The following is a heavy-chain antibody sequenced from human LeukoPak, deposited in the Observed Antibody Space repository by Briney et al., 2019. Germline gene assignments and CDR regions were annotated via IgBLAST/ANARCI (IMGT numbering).Heavy chain of an antibody. J-gene: IGHJ4*02. CDR2: ISGSGGST. CDR1: GFTFSRNA. D-gene: IGHD2-2*02. CDR3: GKDTRYCSSTSCYIPH. V-gene: IGHV3-23*01. Sequence: GGSLRLSCTASGFTFSRNAMSWVRQAPGKGLEWVSAISGSGGSTYYADSVKGRFTISRDNSKNTLYLQMNSLRAEDTAVYYCGKDTRYCSSTSCYIPHWGQGTLVTVSS.